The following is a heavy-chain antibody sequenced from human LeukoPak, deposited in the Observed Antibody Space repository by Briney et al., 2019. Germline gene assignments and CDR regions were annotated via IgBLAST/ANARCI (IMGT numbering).Heavy chain of an antibody. CDR1: GFTFSSYG. V-gene: IGHV3-30*02. J-gene: IGHJ4*02. CDR3: AKESEGYYFDR. Sequence: GGPLRPSCAASGFTFSSYGMHWVRQAPGKGLGCVAFIRYDVSNKYYADSVKGRSTISRDTSKHKIYLQMNSQRAEEPAVYYCAKESEGYYFDRWGQGTLVTVSS. CDR2: IRYDVSNK.